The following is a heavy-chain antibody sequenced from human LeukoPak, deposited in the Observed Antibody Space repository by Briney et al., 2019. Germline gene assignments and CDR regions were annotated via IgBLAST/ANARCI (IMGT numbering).Heavy chain of an antibody. J-gene: IGHJ4*02. CDR2: INHSGST. CDR1: GGSFSGYY. Sequence: SETLSLTCAVYGGSFSGYYWSWIRQPPGKGLEWIGEINHSGSTNYNPSLKSRVTISVDTSKNQFSLKLSSVTAADTAVYYCARDRGWLQHYFDYWGQGTLVTVSS. CDR3: ARDRGWLQHYFDY. V-gene: IGHV4-34*01. D-gene: IGHD5-24*01.